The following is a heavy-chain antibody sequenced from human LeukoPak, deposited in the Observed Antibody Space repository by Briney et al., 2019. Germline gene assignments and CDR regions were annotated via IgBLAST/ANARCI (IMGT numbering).Heavy chain of an antibody. J-gene: IGHJ4*02. V-gene: IGHV3-11*04. Sequence: GGSLRLSCAASGFTFSDYYMSWIRQAPGKGLEWVSYISSSGSTIYYADSVKGRFTISRDNAKNSLYLQMNSLRAEDTAVYYCARAGKDIVVVVAATPLTSWGQGTLVTVSS. CDR3: ARAGKDIVVVVAATPLTS. CDR1: GFTFSDYY. CDR2: ISSSGSTI. D-gene: IGHD2-15*01.